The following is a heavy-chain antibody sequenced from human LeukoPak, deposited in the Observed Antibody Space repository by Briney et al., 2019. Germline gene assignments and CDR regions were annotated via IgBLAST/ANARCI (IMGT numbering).Heavy chain of an antibody. V-gene: IGHV4-34*01. D-gene: IGHD3-3*01. CDR3: ARGPTYYDFWSGPKYYMDV. Sequence: SETLSLTCAVYGGSISGYYWSWIRQPPGKGLEWIGDINHSGSTNYNPSLKSRVTISVDTSKNQFSLKLSSVTAADTAVYYCARGPTYYDFWSGPKYYMDVWGKGTTVTVSS. CDR2: INHSGST. J-gene: IGHJ6*03. CDR1: GGSISGYY.